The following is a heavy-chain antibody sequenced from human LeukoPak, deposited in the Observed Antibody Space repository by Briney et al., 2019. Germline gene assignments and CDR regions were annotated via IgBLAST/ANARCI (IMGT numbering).Heavy chain of an antibody. CDR3: AAMDHFDY. CDR1: GFTFSSSW. D-gene: IGHD5-18*01. V-gene: IGHV3-7*01. Sequence: GGPLTLSCAPSGFTFSSSWMAWVRQAPGKGLGWVANIKYDGNEIYYVDSVKGRFTISRDNAKNSLHLEMNSLRADDTAVYYCAAMDHFDYWGQGTLVSVSS. J-gene: IGHJ4*02. CDR2: IKYDGNEI.